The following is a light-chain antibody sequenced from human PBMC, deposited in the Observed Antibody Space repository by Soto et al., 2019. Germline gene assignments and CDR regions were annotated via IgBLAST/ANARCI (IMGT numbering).Light chain of an antibody. CDR1: QTISSW. Sequence: DIQMTQSPSTLSGSVGDRVTITCLASQTISSWLAWYQQKPGKAPKLLIYKASTLKSGVTSRFSGSGSGTEFTLTISSLQPDDFATYYCQHYNSYSEAFGQGTQVEIK. CDR3: QHYNSYSEA. V-gene: IGKV1-5*03. CDR2: KAS. J-gene: IGKJ1*01.